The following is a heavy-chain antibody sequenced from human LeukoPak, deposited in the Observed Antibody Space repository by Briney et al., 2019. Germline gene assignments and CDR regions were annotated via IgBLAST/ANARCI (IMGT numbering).Heavy chain of an antibody. Sequence: PSETLSLTCTVSGGSIRSGGYYWSWIRQHPGKGLEWIGYIYYSGSTYYNPSLKSRVTISVDTSKNQFSLKLSSVTAADTAVYYCAYGDYVEYFDYWGQGTLVTVSS. V-gene: IGHV4-31*03. CDR3: AYGDYVEYFDY. CDR1: GGSIRSGGYY. D-gene: IGHD4-17*01. CDR2: IYYSGST. J-gene: IGHJ4*02.